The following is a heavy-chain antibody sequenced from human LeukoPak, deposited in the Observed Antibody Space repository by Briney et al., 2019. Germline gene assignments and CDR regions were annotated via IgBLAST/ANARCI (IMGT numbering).Heavy chain of an antibody. V-gene: IGHV3-74*01. CDR2: INSDGSIT. J-gene: IGHJ4*02. D-gene: IGHD5-12*01. CDR3: ARVRATFSPHFDN. CDR1: GFTFSSYW. Sequence: GVSLRLSCAASGFTFSSYWMHWVRQAPGKGLMWVSRINSDGSITNYADSVKGRFTISRDNAKPTLYLQMNSLRAEDTAVYYCARVRATFSPHFDNWGQGTLVTVSS.